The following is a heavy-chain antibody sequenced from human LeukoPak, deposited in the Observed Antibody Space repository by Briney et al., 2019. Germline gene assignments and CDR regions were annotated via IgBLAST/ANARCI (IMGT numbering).Heavy chain of an antibody. CDR3: ARLKPFEHYDSSGYYLDY. D-gene: IGHD3-22*01. J-gene: IGHJ4*02. CDR2: IYWDDDK. Sequence: SGPTLVKPTQTLTLTCAFSGFSLSTSGVGVGWIRQPPGKALEWLALIYWDDDKRYSPSLKSRLTITKDTSKNQVVLTMTNMDPVDTATYYCARLKPFEHYDSSGYYLDYWGQGTLVTVSS. CDR1: GFSLSTSGVG. V-gene: IGHV2-5*02.